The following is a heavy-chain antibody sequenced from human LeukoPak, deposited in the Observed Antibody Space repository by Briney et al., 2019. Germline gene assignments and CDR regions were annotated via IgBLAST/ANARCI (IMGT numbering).Heavy chain of an antibody. J-gene: IGHJ4*02. D-gene: IGHD6-19*01. CDR3: ATSVTSSSGWYYGY. CDR2: IYHSGST. V-gene: IGHV4-30-2*03. CDR1: GGSISSGGYS. Sequence: TLSLTCAVSGGSISSGGYSWSWIRQPPGKGLEWIGYIYHSGSTYYNPSLKSRVTMPVDTSKNQFSLKLSSVTAADTAIYYCATSVTSSSGWYYGYWGQGSLVTVSS.